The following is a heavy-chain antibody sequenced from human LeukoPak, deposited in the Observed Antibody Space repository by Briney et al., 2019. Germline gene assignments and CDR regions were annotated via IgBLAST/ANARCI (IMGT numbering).Heavy chain of an antibody. CDR3: AKGEWELLPQIDY. J-gene: IGHJ4*02. CDR2: TYYRSKWYN. D-gene: IGHD1-26*01. Sequence: SQTLSLTCALSGDSVSSNSAAWNWIRQSPSRGLEWLGRTYYRSKWYNDYAVSVKSRITINPDTSKNPFSLQLNSVTPEDTAVYYCAKGEWELLPQIDYWGQGTLVTVSS. CDR1: GDSVSSNSAA. V-gene: IGHV6-1*01.